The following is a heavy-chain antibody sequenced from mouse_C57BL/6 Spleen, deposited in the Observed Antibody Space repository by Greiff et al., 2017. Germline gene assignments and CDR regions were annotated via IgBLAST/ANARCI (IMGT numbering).Heavy chain of an antibody. D-gene: IGHD2-1*01. CDR1: GYTFTDYN. CDR3: ARGGYYGNYVGFAY. CDR2: INPNNGGT. V-gene: IGHV1-18*01. Sequence: EVQRVESGPELVKPGASVKIPCKASGYTFTDYNMDWVKQSHGKSLEWIGDINPNNGGTIYNQKFKGKATLTVDNSSSTAYMELRSLTSEDTAVYYCARGGYYGNYVGFAYWGQGTLVTVSA. J-gene: IGHJ3*01.